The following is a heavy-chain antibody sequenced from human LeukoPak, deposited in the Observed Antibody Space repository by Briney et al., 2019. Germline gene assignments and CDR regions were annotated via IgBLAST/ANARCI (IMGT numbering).Heavy chain of an antibody. D-gene: IGHD3-16*01. CDR1: GGSISSYS. Sequence: PSETLSLTCTVSGGSISSYSWSWIRQPPGKGLEWIGYIYYSGSTNYNPSLKSRVTISVDTSKNQLSLKLSSVTAADTAVYYCAKTVRSHTFGGVNLYYFDYWGQGTLVTVSS. CDR3: AKTVRSHTFGGVNLYYFDY. V-gene: IGHV4-59*01. CDR2: IYYSGST. J-gene: IGHJ4*02.